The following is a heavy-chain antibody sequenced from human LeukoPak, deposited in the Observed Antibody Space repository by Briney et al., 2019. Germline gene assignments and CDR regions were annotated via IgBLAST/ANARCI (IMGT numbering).Heavy chain of an antibody. CDR3: ARAGGDGYNLGLDY. J-gene: IGHJ4*02. V-gene: IGHV4-59*01. CDR1: GGTISSYY. CDR2: IYYSGST. Sequence: SETLSLTCTVSGGTISSYYWSWIREPPGKGLEWIGYIYYSGSTNYNPSLKSRVTISVDTSKNQFSLKLSSVTAADTAVYYCARAGGDGYNLGLDYWGQGTLVTVSS. D-gene: IGHD5-24*01.